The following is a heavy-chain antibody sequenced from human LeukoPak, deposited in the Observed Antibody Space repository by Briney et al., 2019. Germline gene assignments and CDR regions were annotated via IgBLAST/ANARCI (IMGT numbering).Heavy chain of an antibody. D-gene: IGHD2-15*01. CDR3: ARDPGGGSLYYYYGMDV. CDR1: GYTFTSYG. Sequence: ASVKVSCKASGYTFTSYGISWVRRAPGQGLEWMGWISAYNGNTNYAQKLQGRVTMTTDTSTSTAYMELRSLRSDDTAVYYCARDPGGGSLYYYYGMDVWGKGTTVTVSS. CDR2: ISAYNGNT. J-gene: IGHJ6*04. V-gene: IGHV1-18*04.